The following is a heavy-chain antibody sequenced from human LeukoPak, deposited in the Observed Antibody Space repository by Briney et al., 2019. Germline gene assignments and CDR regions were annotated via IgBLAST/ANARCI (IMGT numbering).Heavy chain of an antibody. V-gene: IGHV3-21*01. Sequence: GGSLRLSCAASGFTFRSYNMNWVRQAPGKRPEWVSSISSSSSYIYYADSVKGRFTISRDNAKNSLYLQMNSLIAEDTALYYCARGASRADYWGQGPLVTVSS. J-gene: IGHJ4*02. CDR3: ARGASRADY. CDR1: GFTFRSYN. CDR2: ISSSSSYI.